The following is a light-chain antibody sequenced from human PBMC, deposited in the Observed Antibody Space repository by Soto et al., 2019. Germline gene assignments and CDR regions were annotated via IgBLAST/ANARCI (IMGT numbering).Light chain of an antibody. V-gene: IGKV3-20*01. CDR2: GAS. CDR3: QQYESSPTWT. Sequence: ESVLTQSPGTLSLSPGERATLSCRASQSVSSNYLAWYQQKPGQAPRLLIYGASTRATGIPDTFRGSGSGTDFTLTISRLEPEDSAVYYCQQYESSPTWTFGQGTKVESK. CDR1: QSVSSNY. J-gene: IGKJ1*01.